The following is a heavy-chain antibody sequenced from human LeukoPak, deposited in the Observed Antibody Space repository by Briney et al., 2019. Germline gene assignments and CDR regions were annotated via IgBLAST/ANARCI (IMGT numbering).Heavy chain of an antibody. CDR2: IYPGDSDT. V-gene: IGHV5-51*01. Sequence: GESLKISCKGSGYSFTSYWIGWVRQMPGKGLEWMGIIYPGDSDTRYSPSFQGQVTISADKSISTAYLQWSSLKASDTAMYYCARYYYGSGRGANWFDPWGQGTLVIVSS. CDR3: ARYYYGSGRGANWFDP. J-gene: IGHJ5*02. D-gene: IGHD3-10*01. CDR1: GYSFTSYW.